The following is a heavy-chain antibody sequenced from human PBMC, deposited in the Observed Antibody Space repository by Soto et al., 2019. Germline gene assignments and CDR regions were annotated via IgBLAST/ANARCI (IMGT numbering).Heavy chain of an antibody. CDR1: GGSISSGGYY. Sequence: ASETLSLTCTVSGGSISSGGYYWSWIRQHPGKGLEWIGYIYYSGSTYYNPSLKSRVTISVDTSKNQFSLKLSSVTAADTAVYYCARVPWCPSCFGISFDYWGQGTLVTVSS. CDR2: IYYSGST. CDR3: ARVPWCPSCFGISFDY. V-gene: IGHV4-31*03. J-gene: IGHJ4*02. D-gene: IGHD2-2*01.